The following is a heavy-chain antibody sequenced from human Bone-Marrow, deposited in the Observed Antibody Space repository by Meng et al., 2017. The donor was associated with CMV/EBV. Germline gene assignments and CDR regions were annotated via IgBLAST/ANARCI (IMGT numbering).Heavy chain of an antibody. Sequence: ASVKVSCKASGYTFTGYYMHWVRQAPGQGLEWMGWINPNSGGTNYAQRFQGRVTMTRDTSISTAYMELSRLRSEDTAVYYCAITREDSSSWLYYYYGMDVWGQGTTVTGSS. CDR1: GYTFTGYY. J-gene: IGHJ6*01. V-gene: IGHV1-2*02. CDR3: AITREDSSSWLYYYYGMDV. D-gene: IGHD6-13*01. CDR2: INPNSGGT.